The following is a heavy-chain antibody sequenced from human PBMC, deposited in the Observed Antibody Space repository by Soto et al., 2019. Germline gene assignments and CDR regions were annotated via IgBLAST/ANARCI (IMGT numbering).Heavy chain of an antibody. Sequence: GGSLRLSCAASGFTFSSYSMNWVRQAPGKGLEWVSSISSSSSYIYYADSVKGRFTISRDNAKNSLYLQMNSLRAEDTAVYYCARESPPEYIVAKGATSNDDYWGQGTLVTVSS. CDR1: GFTFSSYS. CDR2: ISSSSSYI. V-gene: IGHV3-21*01. J-gene: IGHJ4*02. CDR3: ARESPPEYIVAKGATSNDDY. D-gene: IGHD5-12*01.